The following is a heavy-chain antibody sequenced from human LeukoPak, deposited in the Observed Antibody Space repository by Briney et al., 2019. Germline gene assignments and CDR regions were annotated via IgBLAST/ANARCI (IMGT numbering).Heavy chain of an antibody. J-gene: IGHJ4*02. D-gene: IGHD3-16*01. Sequence: SETLSLTCTVSGGSISSSSYYWGWIRQPPGKGLEWIGSIYYSGSTYYNPSLKSRVTISVDTSKNQFSLKLSSVTAADTAVYYCARDFFMTPDYWGQGTLVTVSS. CDR2: IYYSGST. V-gene: IGHV4-39*02. CDR1: GGSISSSSYY. CDR3: ARDFFMTPDY.